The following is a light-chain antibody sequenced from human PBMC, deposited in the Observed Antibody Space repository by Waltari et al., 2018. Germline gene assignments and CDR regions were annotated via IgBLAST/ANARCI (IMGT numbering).Light chain of an antibody. V-gene: IGLV3-19*01. CDR1: SLRSYY. Sequence: SSELTQDPAVSVALGQTVRITCQGDSLRSYYASWYQQKPGQAPVLLIERKNTPPTLLPDRLPVPSSGKTASFTITGAQAEDEADYYCNSRDSSGNHHVVFGGGTKLTVL. J-gene: IGLJ2*01. CDR3: NSRDSSGNHHVV. CDR2: RKN.